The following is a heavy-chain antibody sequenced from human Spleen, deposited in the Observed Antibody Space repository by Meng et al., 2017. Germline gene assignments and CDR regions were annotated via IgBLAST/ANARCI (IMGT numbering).Heavy chain of an antibody. CDR1: GGSFSDYY. CDR3: ARGPTTMAHDFDY. J-gene: IGHJ4*02. Sequence: QVQPQQVGRGLLKPSETLSPTCVVSGGSFSDYYWSWIRQPPGKGLEWIGEINHSGSTNYNPSLESRATISVDTSQNNLSLKLSSVTAADSAVYYCARGPTTMAHDFDYWGQGTLVTVSS. CDR2: INHSGST. D-gene: IGHD4-11*01. V-gene: IGHV4-34*01.